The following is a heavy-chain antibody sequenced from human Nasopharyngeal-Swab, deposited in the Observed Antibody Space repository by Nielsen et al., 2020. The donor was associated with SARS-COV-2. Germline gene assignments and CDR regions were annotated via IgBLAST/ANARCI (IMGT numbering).Heavy chain of an antibody. Sequence: GESLKISCAAPGFTFSSYAMSWVRQAPGKGLEWVSAISGSGGSTYYADSVKGRFTISRDNSKNTLYLQMNSLRAEDTAVYYCAKDYGDYGIYWYFDLWGRGTLVTVSS. V-gene: IGHV3-23*01. CDR3: AKDYGDYGIYWYFDL. D-gene: IGHD4-17*01. CDR1: GFTFSSYA. J-gene: IGHJ2*01. CDR2: ISGSGGST.